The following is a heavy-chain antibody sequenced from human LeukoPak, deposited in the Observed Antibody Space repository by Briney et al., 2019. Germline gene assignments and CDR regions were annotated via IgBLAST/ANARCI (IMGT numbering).Heavy chain of an antibody. J-gene: IGHJ4*02. CDR3: ARDRKYYDSSGYDY. D-gene: IGHD3-22*01. V-gene: IGHV3-33*01. CDR2: IWYDGSNK. CDR1: GFTFSSYG. Sequence: GGSLRLSCAASGFTFSSYGMHWVRQAPGKELEWVAVIWYDGSNKYYADSVKGRFTISRDNSKNTLYLQMNSLRAEDTAVYYCARDRKYYDSSGYDYWGQGTLVTVSS.